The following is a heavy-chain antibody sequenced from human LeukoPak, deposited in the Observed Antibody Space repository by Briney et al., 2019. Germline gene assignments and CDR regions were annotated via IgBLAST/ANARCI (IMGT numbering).Heavy chain of an antibody. CDR1: GYTFTSYP. V-gene: IGHV1-18*01. D-gene: IGHD4-17*01. J-gene: IGHJ4*02. Sequence: ASVTVSCTASGYTFTSYPISWVRQAPGQGLEWMGWITTYNGNTKYAQKLQGRVTMTTDTSTSTVYMDLRGLRSDDTAVYYCARGYDYGDYVGDFDYWGQGTLVTVSS. CDR2: ITTYNGNT. CDR3: ARGYDYGDYVGDFDY.